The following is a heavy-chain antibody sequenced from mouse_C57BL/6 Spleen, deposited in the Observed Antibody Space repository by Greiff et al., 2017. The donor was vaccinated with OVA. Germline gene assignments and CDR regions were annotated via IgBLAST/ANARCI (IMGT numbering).Heavy chain of an antibody. CDR3: ARSGYYYGSSYWYFDV. J-gene: IGHJ1*03. CDR1: GYTFTSYW. D-gene: IGHD1-1*01. Sequence: QVQLQQPGAELVMPGASVKLSCKASGYTFTSYWMHWVKQRPGQGLEWIGEIDPSDSYTNYNQKFKGNSTLTVDKSSSTAYMQLSSLTSEDSAVYYRARSGYYYGSSYWYFDVWGTGTTVTVSS. V-gene: IGHV1-69*01. CDR2: IDPSDSYT.